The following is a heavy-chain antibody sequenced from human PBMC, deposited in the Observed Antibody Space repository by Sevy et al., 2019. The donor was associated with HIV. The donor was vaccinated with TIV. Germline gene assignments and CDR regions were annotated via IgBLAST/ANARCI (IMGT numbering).Heavy chain of an antibody. D-gene: IGHD5-12*01. V-gene: IGHV3-15*07. J-gene: IGHJ4*02. CDR1: GFTLNKAW. CDR2: IKSETDGGTT. CDR3: SMEDGYNYFDY. Sequence: GGSLRLSCAASGFTLNKAWMNWVRQAPGKGLEWVGRIKSETDGGTTDNAEPVKGRFSISRYDSKNTLYLQMNSLKIEDTAVYYCSMEDGYNYFDYWGQGALVTVSS.